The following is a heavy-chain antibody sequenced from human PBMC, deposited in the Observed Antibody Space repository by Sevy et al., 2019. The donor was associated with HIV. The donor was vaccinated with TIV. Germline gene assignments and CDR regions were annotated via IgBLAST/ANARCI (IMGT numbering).Heavy chain of an antibody. CDR2: INHSGIT. Sequence: SETLSLTCTVHGEPFSGYYWSWIRQPPGKGLEWIGEINHSGITHYNPSFKSRVTLSVDTSKNHFSLKLSSVTAADTAVYYCVRQDLATAAPRPYWGQGSLVTVSS. CDR1: GEPFSGYY. J-gene: IGHJ4*02. V-gene: IGHV4-34*01. CDR3: VRQDLATAAPRPY. D-gene: IGHD6-6*01.